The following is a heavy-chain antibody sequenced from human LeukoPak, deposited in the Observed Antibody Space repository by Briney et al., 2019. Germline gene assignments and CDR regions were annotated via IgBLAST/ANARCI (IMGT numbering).Heavy chain of an antibody. V-gene: IGHV3-74*01. CDR2: INSDGSST. Sequence: GGSLRLSCVASGFTFSNYWMHWVRQAPGKGLVWVSRINSDGSSTNYADSVKGRFTISRDNAKNTLHLQMNSLRAEDTAVYYCARGARGSGTASDYWGQGTLVTVSS. J-gene: IGHJ4*02. D-gene: IGHD3-10*01. CDR3: ARGARGSGTASDY. CDR1: GFTFSNYW.